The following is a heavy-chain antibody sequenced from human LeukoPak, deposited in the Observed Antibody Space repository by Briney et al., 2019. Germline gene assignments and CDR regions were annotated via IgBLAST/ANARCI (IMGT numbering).Heavy chain of an antibody. J-gene: IGHJ3*02. CDR3: AKDRLTIDAFDI. Sequence: GVSLRLSCAASGFTFSGYAMSWVRQAPGKGLEWVSALDIGGSSTYYADSVKGRFTISRDNSKSTLYLQMNSLRAEDTALYYCAKDRLTIDAFDIWGQGTMVTVSS. CDR2: LDIGGSST. D-gene: IGHD4/OR15-4a*01. V-gene: IGHV3-23*05. CDR1: GFTFSGYA.